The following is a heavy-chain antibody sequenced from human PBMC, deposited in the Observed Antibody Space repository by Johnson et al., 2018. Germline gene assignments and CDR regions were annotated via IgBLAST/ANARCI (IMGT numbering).Heavy chain of an antibody. D-gene: IGHD3-10*01. CDR1: VGAITSHY. CDR2: IYYSGST. CDR3: ANSGGYRSGAFDI. Sequence: QVQLQESGPGLVKPSETLSLTCTVSVGAITSHYWSWIRQSPGKGLEWIGYIYYSGSTNYSPSLKSRVTISVDTSKRKFSLKLTSVNATDTAGYYWANSGGYRSGAFDIWGQGTMVTVS. V-gene: IGHV4-59*11. J-gene: IGHJ3*02.